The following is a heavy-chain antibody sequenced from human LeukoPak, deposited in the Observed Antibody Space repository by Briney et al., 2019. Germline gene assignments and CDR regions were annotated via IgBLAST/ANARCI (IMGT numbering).Heavy chain of an antibody. Sequence: GGSLRLSCAASGFSFSSYGMHWVRQAPGKGREWVAVIWYDGSNKNYADSVKGRFTISRVNSKNMLYLQMNSLRVEDTALYYCASHGGLWGQGTLVTVSS. D-gene: IGHD5-12*01. CDR2: IWYDGSNK. CDR3: ASHGGL. J-gene: IGHJ4*02. CDR1: GFSFSSYG. V-gene: IGHV3-33*01.